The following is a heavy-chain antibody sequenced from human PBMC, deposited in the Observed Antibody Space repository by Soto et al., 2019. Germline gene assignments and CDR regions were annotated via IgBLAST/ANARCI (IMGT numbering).Heavy chain of an antibody. V-gene: IGHV4-39*07. CDR2: IYYSGST. Sequence: SETLSLTCTVSGGSIINSVYHWDWIRQPPGKGLEWIGNIYYSGSTYYNPSLKSRVTISVDTSKDQFSLKLSSVTADDTAVYYCAKETAFTAVEDKWGQGTLVTVSS. J-gene: IGHJ4*02. D-gene: IGHD6-13*01. CDR3: AKETAFTAVEDK. CDR1: GGSIINSVYH.